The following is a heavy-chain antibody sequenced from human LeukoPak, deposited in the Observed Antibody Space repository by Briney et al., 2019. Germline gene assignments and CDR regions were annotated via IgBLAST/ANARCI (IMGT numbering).Heavy chain of an antibody. V-gene: IGHV3-43*02. D-gene: IGHD3-10*01. CDR3: AIAYESGSFYRAFAY. CDR1: GFNVAAYA. J-gene: IGHJ4*02. CDR2: ISGDSDNK. Sequence: GGSLRLSCAASGFNVAAYAMYWVRQPPGKSLEWVSLISGDSDNKYSAASVMGRFAISRDNSKNSLYLQMNSLTTEDTALYYCAIAYESGSFYRAFAYWGQGALVTVSS.